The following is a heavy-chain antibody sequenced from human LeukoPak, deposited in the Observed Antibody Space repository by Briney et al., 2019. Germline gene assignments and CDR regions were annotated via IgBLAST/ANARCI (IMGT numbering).Heavy chain of an antibody. V-gene: IGHV4-38-2*01. D-gene: IGHD2-2*01. J-gene: IGHJ4*02. Sequence: SETLSLTCAVSGYSVSSGYYWGWIRQPPGKGLGWIGSIYHSGSTYYNPSLKSRVTISVDTSKNQFSLKLSSVTAADTAVYYCAISAAIGGFDYWGQGTLVTVSS. CDR1: GYSVSSGYY. CDR2: IYHSGST. CDR3: AISAAIGGFDY.